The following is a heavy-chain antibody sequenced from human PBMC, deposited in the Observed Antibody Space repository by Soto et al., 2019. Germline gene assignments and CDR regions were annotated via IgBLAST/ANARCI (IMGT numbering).Heavy chain of an antibody. CDR2: ISAYNGNT. CDR3: ARAQTYYYDSSGYYYEVWHDY. V-gene: IGHV1-18*01. D-gene: IGHD3-22*01. Sequence: ASVKVSCKASGYTFTSYGISWVRQAPGQGLEWMGWISAYNGNTNYAQKLQGRVTMTTDTSTSTAYMELRSLRSDDTAVYYCARAQTYYYDSSGYYYEVWHDYWGQGTLVTV. CDR1: GYTFTSYG. J-gene: IGHJ4*02.